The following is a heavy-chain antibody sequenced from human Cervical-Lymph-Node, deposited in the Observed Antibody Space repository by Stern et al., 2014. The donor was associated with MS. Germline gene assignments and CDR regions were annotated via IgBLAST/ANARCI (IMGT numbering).Heavy chain of an antibody. D-gene: IGHD6-6*01. CDR2: INPKSGGT. V-gene: IGHV1-2*02. J-gene: IGHJ5*02. CDR3: TRALRIADRPSPGGHWFDP. CDR1: GYIFTDYY. Sequence: VQLVESGAEVEKPGASVKVSCKASGYIFTDYYLHWVRQAPGQGLEWMGRINPKSGGTSYAQSFQGRVTLTRDTSITTAYMDLGRLTSDDTAVYYCTRALRIADRPSPGGHWFDPWGQGTLVIVSS.